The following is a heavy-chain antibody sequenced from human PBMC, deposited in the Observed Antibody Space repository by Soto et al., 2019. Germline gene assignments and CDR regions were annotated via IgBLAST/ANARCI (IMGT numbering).Heavy chain of an antibody. CDR1: GGSITGGAYY. CDR2: IYYTGST. V-gene: IGHV4-31*03. J-gene: IGHJ3*01. D-gene: IGHD3-16*01. CDR3: ARDLGWGDAFAF. Sequence: SETLSLTCTVSGGSITGGAYYWSWIRQHPGKGLEWIGYIYYTGSTSYNPSLKSRVSMSVDTSKNQFSLKMISLTAADTAVYYCARDLGWGDAFAFWGQGTMVTV.